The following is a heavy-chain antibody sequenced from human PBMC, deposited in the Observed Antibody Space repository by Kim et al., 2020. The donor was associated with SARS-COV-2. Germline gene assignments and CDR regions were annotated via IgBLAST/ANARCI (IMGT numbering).Heavy chain of an antibody. CDR2: IYPDDSDI. D-gene: IGHD6-19*01. CDR1: GYSFTNYW. V-gene: IGHV5-51*01. J-gene: IGHJ4*02. Sequence: GESLKISCKGSGYSFTNYWIPWVRQMPGKGLEWMGIIYPDDSDIRYSPSFQGQVTISADKSITTAYLQWSSLTASDTAMYYCARLEGAVSPFDYWGQGTLVTVSS. CDR3: ARLEGAVSPFDY.